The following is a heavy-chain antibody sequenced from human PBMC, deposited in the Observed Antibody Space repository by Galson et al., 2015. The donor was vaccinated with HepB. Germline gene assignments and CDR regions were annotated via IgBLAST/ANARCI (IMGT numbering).Heavy chain of an antibody. V-gene: IGHV1-18*04. J-gene: IGHJ4*02. CDR3: ARDYYGSGSYPAHFDY. Sequence: SVKVSCKASGYTFTSHGISWVRQAPGQGPERMGWISAYNGNTNYAQKLQGRVTMTTDTSTSTAYMELRSLRSDDTAVYYCARDYYGSGSYPAHFDYWGQGTLVTVSS. D-gene: IGHD3-10*01. CDR1: GYTFTSHG. CDR2: ISAYNGNT.